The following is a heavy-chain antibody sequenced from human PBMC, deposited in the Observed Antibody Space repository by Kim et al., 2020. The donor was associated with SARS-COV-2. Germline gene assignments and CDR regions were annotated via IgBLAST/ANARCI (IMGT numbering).Heavy chain of an antibody. J-gene: IGHJ4*02. Sequence: SETLSLTCTVSGYSISSGYYWGWIRQPPGKGLEWIGSIYHSGSTYYNPSLKSRVTISVDTSKNQFSLKLSSVTAADTAVYYCARDPIIVGAYYFDYWGQG. CDR1: GYSISSGYY. V-gene: IGHV4-38-2*02. CDR2: IYHSGST. D-gene: IGHD1-26*01. CDR3: ARDPIIVGAYYFDY.